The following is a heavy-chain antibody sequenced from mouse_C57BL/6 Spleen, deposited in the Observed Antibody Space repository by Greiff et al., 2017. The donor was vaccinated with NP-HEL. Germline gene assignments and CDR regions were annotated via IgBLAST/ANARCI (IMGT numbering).Heavy chain of an antibody. CDR3: ARGRLTGTTWFAY. J-gene: IGHJ3*01. Sequence: EVKLVESGGGLVKPGGSLKLSCAASGFTFSSYAMSWVRQTPEKRLEWVATISDGGSSTYYPDNVKGRFTISRYHANNNLYLQMSHLKSEDTAMYYGARGRLTGTTWFAYWGQGTLVTVSA. D-gene: IGHD4-1*01. V-gene: IGHV5-4*03. CDR2: ISDGGSST. CDR1: GFTFSSYA.